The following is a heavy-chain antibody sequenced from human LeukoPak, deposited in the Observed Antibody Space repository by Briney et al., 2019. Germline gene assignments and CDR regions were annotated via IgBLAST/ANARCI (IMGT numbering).Heavy chain of an antibody. CDR3: ARGVGVVTWNWFDP. Sequence: GASVKVSCKASGYTFTGYYMHWVRQAPGQGLEWMGWILPNSGGTKYAQKFQGWVTMTRDKSISTAYMELSSLTSDDTAVYYCARGVGVVTWNWFDPWGQGTLVTVSS. J-gene: IGHJ5*02. D-gene: IGHD2-2*01. CDR2: ILPNSGGT. V-gene: IGHV1-2*04. CDR1: GYTFTGYY.